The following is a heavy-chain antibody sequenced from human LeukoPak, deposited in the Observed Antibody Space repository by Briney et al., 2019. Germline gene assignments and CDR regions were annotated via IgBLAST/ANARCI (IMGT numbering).Heavy chain of an antibody. V-gene: IGHV4-59*01. J-gene: IGHJ4*02. D-gene: IGHD2-15*01. Sequence: SETLSLTSTVSGGSIINNYWSWIRQPPGKGLEWIGYIYSSGTTNYNPSLKSRVTISVDTSKNQFSLKLNSVTAADTAVYYCAGAGGCSGGSCYHHFDNWGQGTLVTVSS. CDR2: IYSSGTT. CDR1: GGSIINNY. CDR3: AGAGGCSGGSCYHHFDN.